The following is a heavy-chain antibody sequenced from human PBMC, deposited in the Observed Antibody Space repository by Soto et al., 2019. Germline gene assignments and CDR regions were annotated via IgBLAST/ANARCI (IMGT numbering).Heavy chain of an antibody. CDR3: ARGRNSFDY. J-gene: IGHJ4*02. CDR2: TRSKAMSYST. Sequence: EVQLVESGGALVQPGGSLRLSCAASGFIFSDYYMDWVRQAPGKGLEWVGRTRSKAMSYSTEYAASVKGRFTIPRDESQNLLFLPMNSLKTEDTAVYYCARGRNSFDYWGQGTLVTVSS. CDR1: GFIFSDYY. V-gene: IGHV3-72*01.